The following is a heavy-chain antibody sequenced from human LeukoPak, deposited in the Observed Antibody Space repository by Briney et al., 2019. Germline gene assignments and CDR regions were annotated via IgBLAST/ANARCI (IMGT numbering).Heavy chain of an antibody. D-gene: IGHD3-3*01. J-gene: IGHJ3*02. CDR3: ASPTRFHDAFDI. V-gene: IGHV3-48*01. Sequence: GGPLRPSCAASGFTFSSYSMSWVRQAPGKGLEWVSYISSSSSTIYYADSVKGRFTISRDNAKNSLYLQMNSLRAEDTAVYYCASPTRFHDAFDIWGQGTMVTVSS. CDR1: GFTFSSYS. CDR2: ISSSSSTI.